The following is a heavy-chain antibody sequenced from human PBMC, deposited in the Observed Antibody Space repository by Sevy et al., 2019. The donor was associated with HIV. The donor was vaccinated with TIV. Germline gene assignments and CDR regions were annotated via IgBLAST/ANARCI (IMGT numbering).Heavy chain of an antibody. J-gene: IGHJ5*02. CDR3: LKDQENNYYYGSGTYFDP. CDR2: ISTNGNSA. Sequence: GGSLRLSCSASGFTFSSYALYWVRQAPGKKMEYVSVISTNGNSAYYADSVKGRFTISRDNSKSTLYLQMRSLRPEDTAMYYCLKDQENNYYYGSGTYFDPWGQGTLVTVSS. CDR1: GFTFSSYA. V-gene: IGHV3-64D*06. D-gene: IGHD3-10*01.